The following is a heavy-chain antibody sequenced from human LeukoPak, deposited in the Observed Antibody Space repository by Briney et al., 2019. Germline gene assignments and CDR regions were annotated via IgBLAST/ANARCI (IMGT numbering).Heavy chain of an antibody. Sequence: SVKVSCKASGGTFSSYAISWVRPAPGQGLEWMGRIIPILGIANYAQKFQGRVTITADKSTSTAYMELSSLRSEDTAVYYCASPPIYGDPYYFDFWGQGTLVTVSS. D-gene: IGHD4-17*01. V-gene: IGHV1-69*04. J-gene: IGHJ4*02. CDR1: GGTFSSYA. CDR2: IIPILGIA. CDR3: ASPPIYGDPYYFDF.